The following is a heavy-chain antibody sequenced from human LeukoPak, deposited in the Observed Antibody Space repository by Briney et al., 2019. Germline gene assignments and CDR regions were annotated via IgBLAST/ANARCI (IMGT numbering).Heavy chain of an antibody. CDR3: TRVSSGLGYHYYMDV. J-gene: IGHJ6*03. V-gene: IGHV3-49*04. CDR1: GFTFGDYA. CDR2: IRSKAYGGTT. Sequence: GGSLRLSCTASGFTFGDYAMSWVRQAPGKGLEWVGFIRSKAYGGTTEYAASVKGRFTISRDDSKSIAYLQMNSLKTEDTAVYYCTRVSSGLGYHYYMDVWGKGTTVTISS. D-gene: IGHD3-10*01.